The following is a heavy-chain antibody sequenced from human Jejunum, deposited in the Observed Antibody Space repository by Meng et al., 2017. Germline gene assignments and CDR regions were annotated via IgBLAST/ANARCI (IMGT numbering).Heavy chain of an antibody. Sequence: QIQLQQSGPGLVKPSQTLSLICAISGDSVSSNSAGWNWIRQSPSRGLEWLGRTYYRSKWYIDHAVSVKSRITINPDTSKNQFSLHLNSVTPEDTAVYYCAGGGLVRSTRGYFDYWGQGTLVTVSS. CDR3: AGGGLVRSTRGYFDY. CDR1: GDSVSSNSAG. V-gene: IGHV6-1*01. J-gene: IGHJ4*02. D-gene: IGHD1-26*01. CDR2: TYYRSKWYI.